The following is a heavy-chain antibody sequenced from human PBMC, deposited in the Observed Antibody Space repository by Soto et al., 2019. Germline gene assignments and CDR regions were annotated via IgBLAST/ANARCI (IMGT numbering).Heavy chain of an antibody. D-gene: IGHD3-10*01. CDR1: GGSISSGDYY. V-gene: IGHV4-30-4*01. CDR2: IYYSGST. J-gene: IGHJ6*02. CDR3: ARAPRLWFGDLVGMDX. Sequence: PSETLSLTCTVSGGSISSGDYYWSWIRQPPGKGLEWIGYIYYSGSTYYNPSLKSRVTISVDTSKNQFSLKLSSVTAADTAVYYCARAPRLWFGDLVGMDXWGQGTTVTVS.